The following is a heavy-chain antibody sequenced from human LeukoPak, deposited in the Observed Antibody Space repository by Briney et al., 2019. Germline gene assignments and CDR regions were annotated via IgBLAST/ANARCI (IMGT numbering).Heavy chain of an antibody. CDR1: GGSSSSYY. J-gene: IGHJ4*02. D-gene: IGHD3-22*01. CDR3: ARGYYYDSSGPGGFDY. Sequence: SETLSLTCTVSGGSSSSYYWSWIRQPPGKGLEWIGYIYYSGSTNYNPSLKSRVTISVDTSKNQFSLKLSSVTAADTAVYYCARGYYYDSSGPGGFDYWGQGALVTVSS. V-gene: IGHV4-59*12. CDR2: IYYSGST.